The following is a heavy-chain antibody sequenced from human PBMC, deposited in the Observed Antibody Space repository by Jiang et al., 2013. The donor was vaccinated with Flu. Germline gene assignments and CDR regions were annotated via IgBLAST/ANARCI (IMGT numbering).Heavy chain of an antibody. D-gene: IGHD2-21*01. CDR2: IIPMFGTT. CDR3: ARDSSSEAYPLLVYYFDV. V-gene: IGHV1-69*01. CDR1: GGTFTV. J-gene: IGHJ2*01. Sequence: SGAEVKKPGSSVKVSCKASGGTFTVISWVRQAPGHGLEWMGGIIPMFGTTNYAQKFKGRLTITADGPANTIYMELSGLRSEDTAVYYCARDSSSEAYPLLVYYFDVWAVAPGHCLL.